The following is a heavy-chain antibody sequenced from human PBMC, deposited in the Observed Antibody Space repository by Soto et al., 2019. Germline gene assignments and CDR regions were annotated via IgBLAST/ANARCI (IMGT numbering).Heavy chain of an antibody. CDR2: IYHSGAT. V-gene: IGHV4-30-2*01. CDR3: AGEMSYYFDS. Sequence: QVQLQESGSGLVKPSQTLVLTCTVSGDSISRDGSSWSWLRQPPGKGLEWIGYIYHSGATYYNPSLKSGVKTSVDKVKNQFSLSLDSVTAGDTAVYYFAGEMSYYFDSLGHGTLVTVSS. J-gene: IGHJ4*01. CDR1: GDSISRDGSS.